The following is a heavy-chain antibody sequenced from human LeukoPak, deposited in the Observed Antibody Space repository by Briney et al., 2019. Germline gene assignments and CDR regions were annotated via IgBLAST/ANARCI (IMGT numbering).Heavy chain of an antibody. D-gene: IGHD2-2*02. CDR3: AKDRGGCSSTSCYNNYFDY. Sequence: GGSLRLSCAASGFTFSSYAMSWVRQAPGKGLEWVSAISGSGGSTYYADSVKGRFTIPRDNSKNTLYLQMNSLRAEDTAVYYCAKDRGGCSSTSCYNNYFDYWGQGTLVTVSS. CDR1: GFTFSSYA. CDR2: ISGSGGST. V-gene: IGHV3-23*01. J-gene: IGHJ4*02.